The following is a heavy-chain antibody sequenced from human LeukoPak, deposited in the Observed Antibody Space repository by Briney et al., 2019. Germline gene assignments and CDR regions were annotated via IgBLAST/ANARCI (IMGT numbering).Heavy chain of an antibody. CDR1: GFIFSNFW. V-gene: IGHV3-74*01. Sequence: TGGSLRLSCEASGFIFSNFWMHWVRQAPGKGLVWVSRIKTGGSESSYADSVKGRFTISRDNAKNTLSLQMDSLREDETAVYFCARGVGPYGGSPGGDWGLGTLVTVSS. CDR3: ARGVGPYGGSPGGD. D-gene: IGHD1-26*01. J-gene: IGHJ4*02. CDR2: IKTGGSES.